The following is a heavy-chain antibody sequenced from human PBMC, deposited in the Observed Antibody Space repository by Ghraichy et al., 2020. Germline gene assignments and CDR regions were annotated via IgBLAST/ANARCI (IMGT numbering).Heavy chain of an antibody. J-gene: IGHJ4*02. D-gene: IGHD1-1*01. CDR2: IYYSGST. V-gene: IGHV4-59*01. CDR1: GGSISSYY. Sequence: SQTLSLTCTVSGGSISSYYWSWIRQPPGKGLEWIGYIYYSGSTNYNPSLKSRVTISVDTSKNHFSLKLSSVTAADTAVYYWARGGYNYAAGFDYWGQGTLVTVSS. CDR3: ARGGYNYAAGFDY.